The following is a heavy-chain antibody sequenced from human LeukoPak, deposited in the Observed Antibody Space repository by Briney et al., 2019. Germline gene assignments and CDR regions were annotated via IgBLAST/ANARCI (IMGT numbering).Heavy chain of an antibody. J-gene: IGHJ5*02. CDR3: ARGGDSYGYNNWFDP. V-gene: IGHV1-18*01. D-gene: IGHD5-18*01. Sequence: ASVKVSCKASGYTFTSYGISWVRQAPGQGLEWMGWISAYNGNTNYAQKLQGRVTMTTDTSTSTAYMELRSLRSDDTAVYYCARGGDSYGYNNWFDPWGQGTLVTVPS. CDR1: GYTFTSYG. CDR2: ISAYNGNT.